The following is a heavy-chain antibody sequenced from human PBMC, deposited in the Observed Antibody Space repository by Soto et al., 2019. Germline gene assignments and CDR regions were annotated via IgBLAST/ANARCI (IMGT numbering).Heavy chain of an antibody. CDR3: ARQGVYGDPARNWYFDL. Sequence: QVQLQESGPGLVKPSETLSLTCTVSGGSISSYYWSWIRQPPGKGLEWIGYIYYSGSTNYNPSLKSRVTISVDTSKNQFSLKLSSVTAADTAVYYCARQGVYGDPARNWYFDLWGRGTLVTVSS. V-gene: IGHV4-59*08. CDR1: GGSISSYY. CDR2: IYYSGST. D-gene: IGHD4-17*01. J-gene: IGHJ2*01.